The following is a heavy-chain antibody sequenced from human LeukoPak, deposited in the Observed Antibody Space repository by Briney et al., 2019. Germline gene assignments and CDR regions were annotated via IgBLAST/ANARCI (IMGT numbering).Heavy chain of an antibody. J-gene: IGHJ4*02. CDR1: GYTFTSYG. D-gene: IGHD3-22*01. CDR3: AREFYYDSAACDY. Sequence: GASVRVSCKASGYTFTSYGISWVRQAPGQGLEWMGWISSYNGNTNYAQKFQGRVTMTTDTSTRTAYMELRSLRSEDTAVYYCAREFYYDSAACDYWGQGTLVTVSS. CDR2: ISSYNGNT. V-gene: IGHV1-18*01.